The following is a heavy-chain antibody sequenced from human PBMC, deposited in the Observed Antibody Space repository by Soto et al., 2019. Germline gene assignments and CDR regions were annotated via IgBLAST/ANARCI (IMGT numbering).Heavy chain of an antibody. CDR2: INAGNGNT. J-gene: IGHJ1*01. D-gene: IGHD3-3*01. CDR1: GYTFTSYA. CDR3: ARGRFLDWLRAEYFQH. Sequence: VQLVQSGAEVKKPGASVKVSCKASGYTFTSYAMHWVRQAPGQRLEWMGWINAGNGNTKYSQKFQGRVTITRDTTASTAYMELSSLRSEDTAVYYCARGRFLDWLRAEYFQHWGQGTLVTVSS. V-gene: IGHV1-3*01.